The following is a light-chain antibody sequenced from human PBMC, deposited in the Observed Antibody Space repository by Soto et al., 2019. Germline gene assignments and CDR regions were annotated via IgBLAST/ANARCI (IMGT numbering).Light chain of an antibody. V-gene: IGLV1-40*01. J-gene: IGLJ2*01. CDR1: SSNIGAGYD. Sequence: QSVPTQPPSVSGAPGQRVTISCTGSSSNIGAGYDVHWYQQLPGTAPKLLIYGNSNRPSGVPDRFSGSKSGTSASLAITGLQAEDEADYYCQSYDSSLSGFVVFGGGTKVTVL. CDR3: QSYDSSLSGFVV. CDR2: GNS.